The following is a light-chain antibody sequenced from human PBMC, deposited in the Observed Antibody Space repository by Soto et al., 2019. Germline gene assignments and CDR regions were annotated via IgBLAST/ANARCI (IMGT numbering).Light chain of an antibody. CDR2: EVN. CDR3: CSYAGSPYV. V-gene: IGLV2-11*01. J-gene: IGLJ1*01. CDR1: SSDVGGYNY. Sequence: QSVLTQPRSVSGSPGQSVTISCTGTSSDVGGYNYVSWYQQYPGKAPKLMIYEVNKRPSRVPDRFSGSKSGNTASLTITGVQAEDEADYYCCSYAGSPYVFGTGTKVTVL.